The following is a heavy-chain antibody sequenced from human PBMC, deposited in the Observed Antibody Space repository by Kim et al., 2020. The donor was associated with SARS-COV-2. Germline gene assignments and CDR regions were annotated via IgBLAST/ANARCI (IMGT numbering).Heavy chain of an antibody. Sequence: SETLSLTCAVYGGSFSGYYWIWIRQPPGKGLEWIGEINHSGSTNYNPSLKSRVTISVDTSKNQFSLKLSSVTAADTAVYYCARVRSSRFIIFYYYGMDVWGQGTTVTVSS. V-gene: IGHV4-34*01. CDR3: ARVRSSRFIIFYYYGMDV. D-gene: IGHD6-13*01. CDR1: GGSFSGYY. CDR2: INHSGST. J-gene: IGHJ6*02.